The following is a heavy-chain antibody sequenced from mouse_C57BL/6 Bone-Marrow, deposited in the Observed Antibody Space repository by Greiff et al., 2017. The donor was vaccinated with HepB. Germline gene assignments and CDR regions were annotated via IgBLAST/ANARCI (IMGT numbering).Heavy chain of an antibody. V-gene: IGHV1-64*01. J-gene: IGHJ3*01. D-gene: IGHD1-1*02. CDR2: IHPNSGST. Sequence: QVQLQHPGAELVKPGASVKLSCKASGYTFTSYWMHWVKQRPGQGLEWIGMIHPNSGSTNYNEKFKSKATQTVDKSSSTAYMQLSSLTSVDYAVYYCARYYPSWFAYWGQGTLVTVSA. CDR1: GYTFTSYW. CDR3: ARYYPSWFAY.